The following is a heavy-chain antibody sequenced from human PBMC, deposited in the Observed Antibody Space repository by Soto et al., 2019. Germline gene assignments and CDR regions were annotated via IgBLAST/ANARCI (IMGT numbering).Heavy chain of an antibody. CDR1: GLTFSNAW. J-gene: IGHJ3*01. CDR3: TTSLGGSRFHGAFEL. CDR2: IKSKTDGGTT. Sequence: EVQLVESGGDLVKPGGSLRLSCAASGLTFSNAWMNWVRQAPGRGLEWVGRIKSKTDGGTTDYAGPVKDRFTISRDDSKNTVYLQMNNLKIEDTAVYVCTTSLGGSRFHGAFELWGQGTMVTVSS. V-gene: IGHV3-15*07. D-gene: IGHD3-16*01.